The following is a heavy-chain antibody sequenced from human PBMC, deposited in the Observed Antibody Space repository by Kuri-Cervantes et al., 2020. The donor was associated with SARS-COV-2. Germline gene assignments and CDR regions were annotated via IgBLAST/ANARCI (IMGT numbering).Heavy chain of an antibody. V-gene: IGHV3-7*01. CDR3: ARDFPDYSNYPYYYYYMDV. CDR2: IKQDGSEK. CDR1: GFTFSSYW. J-gene: IGHJ6*03. Sequence: GGSLRLSCAASGFTFSSYWMSWVRQAPGKGLEWVANIKQDGSEKYYVDSVKGRFTISRDNAKNSLYLQMNSLRAEDTAVYYCARDFPDYSNYPYYYYYMDVWGKGTTVTVSS. D-gene: IGHD4-11*01.